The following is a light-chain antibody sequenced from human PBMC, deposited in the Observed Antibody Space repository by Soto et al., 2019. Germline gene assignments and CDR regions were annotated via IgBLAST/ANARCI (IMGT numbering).Light chain of an antibody. Sequence: QSALTQPASVSGSPGQLITISCTGTSTEVGSYNYVCWFQQYPGKAPKLIIYDVTNRPSGVSNRFSGSKSGTTASLTISGLQPEDEADYYCSSYTTRVALGVRFGGGTQLNVL. V-gene: IGLV2-14*03. CDR2: DVT. CDR1: STEVGSYNY. CDR3: SSYTTRVALGVR. J-gene: IGLJ2*01.